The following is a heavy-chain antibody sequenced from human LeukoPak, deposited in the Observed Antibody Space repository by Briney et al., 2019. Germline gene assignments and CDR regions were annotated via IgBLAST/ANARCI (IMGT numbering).Heavy chain of an antibody. CDR1: GGFISRYY. V-gene: IGHV4-59*08. CDR2: IYYSGST. J-gene: IGHJ6*04. CDR3: GRYPYYFGMCV. Sequence: SETLSLTRAVCGGFISRYYWSWMGQPGGKGLEGMGYIYYSGSTNHIPSLQSQVTISVDTTKNQSPLKLSYVTAADTAGYHCGRYPYYFGMCVQGKRATVS.